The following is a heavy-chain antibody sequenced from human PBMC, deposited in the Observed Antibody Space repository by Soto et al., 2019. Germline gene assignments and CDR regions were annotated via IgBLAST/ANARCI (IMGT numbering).Heavy chain of an antibody. CDR3: AGLMDTLFERFDY. J-gene: IGHJ4*02. CDR1: GFSRSGSF. V-gene: IGHV3-73*02. Sequence: EVELVESGGGLVQPGGSLKLSGAASGFSRSGSFIHWVRQASGKGQEWVDRMASRAHNYAKAYGMSVQGRFTVSRDDSLDTAYLQMNPLKTVVTAVYFCAGLMDTLFERFDYWGRGILVTVSA. D-gene: IGHD5-18*01. CDR2: MASRAHNYAK.